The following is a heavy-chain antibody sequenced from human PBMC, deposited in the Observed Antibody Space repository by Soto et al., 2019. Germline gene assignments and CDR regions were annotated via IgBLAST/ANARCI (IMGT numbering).Heavy chain of an antibody. V-gene: IGHV3-23*01. CDR1: GFTVSSYA. Sequence: EGQVLESGGGLVQPGGSLRLSCAASGFTVSSYAMSWVRQAPGQGLEWVSAISGSGSNPYYADSVKGRFTISRDNPKNTLYLLMNSLRAEDTALSYCAKTASMPIRDGFDHWGQGTLGTVSS. J-gene: IGHJ4*02. CDR3: AKTASMPIRDGFDH. CDR2: ISGSGSNP. D-gene: IGHD2-2*01.